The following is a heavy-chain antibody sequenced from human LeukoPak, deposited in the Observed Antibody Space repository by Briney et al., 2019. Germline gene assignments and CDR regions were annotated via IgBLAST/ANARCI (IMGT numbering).Heavy chain of an antibody. CDR2: ISPDSNYK. D-gene: IGHD3-16*01. CDR3: AITFAGRRE. J-gene: IGHJ4*02. CDR1: GFTFSTYS. Sequence: GGSLRLSCGASGFTFSTYSMNWLRLAPGKGLEWVSSISPDSNYKYYVYSVKGRFTISRDNAKSSLYLQMNSLRTEDTAVYYCAITFAGRREWGQGTLVTVPS. V-gene: IGHV3-21*01.